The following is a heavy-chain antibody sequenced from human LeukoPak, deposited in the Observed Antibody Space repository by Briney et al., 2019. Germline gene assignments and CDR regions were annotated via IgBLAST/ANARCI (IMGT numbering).Heavy chain of an antibody. CDR1: GFTLGSHD. Sequence: PGGSLRLSCTASGFTLGSHDMHWVRHIPGQGLEWVAAVSTGFHAFFADSVQGRFTVSSEDARNSLYLQMNSMSAGDADVYYGVREARGYRYTYFDYWGQGTLVTVSS. J-gene: IGHJ4*02. CDR3: VREARGYRYTYFDY. V-gene: IGHV3-13*01. CDR2: VSTGFHA. D-gene: IGHD5-18*01.